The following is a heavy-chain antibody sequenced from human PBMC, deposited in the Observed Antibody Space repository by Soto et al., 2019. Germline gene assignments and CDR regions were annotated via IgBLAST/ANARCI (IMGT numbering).Heavy chain of an antibody. CDR2: TKNKPNNYTT. CDR1: GFTFTDHY. J-gene: IGHJ6*02. CDR3: AREIRRDYFYYYPLDV. V-gene: IGHV3-72*01. Sequence: GGSLRLSCLASGFTFTDHYMDWVRQAPGTGLEWIARTKNKPNNYTTTYAASVKGRFTISRDDSESSLYLQMNNLKTEDTAVYYCAREIRRDYFYYYPLDVWGQCTTVTVSS.